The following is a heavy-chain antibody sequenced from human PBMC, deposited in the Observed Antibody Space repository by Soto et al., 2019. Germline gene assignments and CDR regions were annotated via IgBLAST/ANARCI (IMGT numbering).Heavy chain of an antibody. J-gene: IGHJ6*02. CDR2: INPETGGT. CDR1: GYTFTGYY. V-gene: IGHV1-2*02. Sequence: ASVKVSCKASGYTFTGYYVHWVREAPGQGLEWMGWINPETGGTSYAQKFQGRVTLSRDTSINTAYLELSSLRFDDAAVYFCARERFQVISDGMDVWGQGTTVTV. D-gene: IGHD2-21*01. CDR3: ARERFQVISDGMDV.